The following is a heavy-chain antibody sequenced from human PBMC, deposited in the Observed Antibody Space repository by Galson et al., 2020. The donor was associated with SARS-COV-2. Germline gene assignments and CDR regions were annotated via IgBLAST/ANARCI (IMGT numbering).Heavy chain of an antibody. Sequence: GGSLRLSCAVSGFTFSDYGMHWIRQAPGKGLEWVAVISYDGSGKHYAASVKGRFTISRDNSNNTLFLQMNSLRGEDTAVYYCAKEEGAYIGYVYYYMDVWGKGTTVTVSS. V-gene: IGHV3-30*18. D-gene: IGHD5-12*01. CDR2: ISYDGSGK. CDR1: GFTFSDYG. CDR3: AKEEGAYIGYVYYYMDV. J-gene: IGHJ6*03.